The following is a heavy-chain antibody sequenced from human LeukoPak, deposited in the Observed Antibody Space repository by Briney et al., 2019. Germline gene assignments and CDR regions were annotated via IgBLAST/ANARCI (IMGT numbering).Heavy chain of an antibody. CDR3: AREVTDYYYMDV. CDR2: ISSSSSYI. D-gene: IGHD5-18*01. J-gene: IGHJ6*03. V-gene: IGHV3-21*01. Sequence: PGGSLRLSCAASGLTFSSYSMNWVRQAPGKGLEWVSSISSSSSYIYYADSVKGRFTISRDNAKNSLYLQMNSLRAEDTAVYYCAREVTDYYYMDVWGKGTTVTVSS. CDR1: GLTFSSYS.